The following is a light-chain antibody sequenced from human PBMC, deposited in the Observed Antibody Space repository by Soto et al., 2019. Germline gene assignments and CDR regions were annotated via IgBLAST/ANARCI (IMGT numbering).Light chain of an antibody. CDR3: QQYDNLPRT. V-gene: IGKV1-33*01. CDR2: DAS. J-gene: IGKJ2*01. CDR1: QDISNY. Sequence: DIQMTQSPSSLSASVGDRVTITCQASQDISNYLNWYQQKPGKAPKLLIYDASNLETGVPSRCSGSGSGTDFTFTISSLQPEDIATYYCQQYDNLPRTFGQGTKLEIK.